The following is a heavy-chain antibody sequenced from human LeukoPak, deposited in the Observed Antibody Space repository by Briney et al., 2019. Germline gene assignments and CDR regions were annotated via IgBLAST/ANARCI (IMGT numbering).Heavy chain of an antibody. D-gene: IGHD5-12*01. V-gene: IGHV4-39*07. J-gene: IGHJ4*02. CDR1: GGSISSSIYY. CDR3: ARAGDIVAN. CDR2: IYYSGST. Sequence: PSETLSLTCTVSGGSISSSIYYWGWIRQSPGKGLEWIGSIYYSGSTYYNPSLKSRVTISVDTSKNQFSLKLSSVTAADTAVYYCARAGDIVANWGQGTLVTVSS.